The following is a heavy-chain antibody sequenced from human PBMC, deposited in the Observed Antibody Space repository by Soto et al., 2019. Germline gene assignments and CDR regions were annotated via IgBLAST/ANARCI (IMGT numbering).Heavy chain of an antibody. CDR1: GGTFSSYA. CDR2: IIPIFGTA. Sequence: ASVKVSCKASGGTFSSYAISWVRQAPGQGLEWMGGIIPIFGTANYAQKFQGRVTITADESTSTAYMELSSLRSEDTAVYYCARDSIAVAGISTPHYYYYYGMDVWGQGTTVTVSS. CDR3: ARDSIAVAGISTPHYYYYYGMDV. D-gene: IGHD6-19*01. V-gene: IGHV1-69*13. J-gene: IGHJ6*02.